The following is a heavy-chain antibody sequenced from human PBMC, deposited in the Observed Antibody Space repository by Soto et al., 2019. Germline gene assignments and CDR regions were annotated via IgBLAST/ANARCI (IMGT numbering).Heavy chain of an antibody. CDR1: GITLSNAW. Sequence: EVQLAESGGGLVEPGGSLRLSCEGSGITLSNAWMNWVRQAAGKGLEWVGRIRSKGDGGATEYAAPVKGRFTFSRDDSENTLFLQMSALKPEDTGVYFCTSTRPGTNVFDIWGPGTMVIVSS. CDR3: TSTRPGTNVFDI. D-gene: IGHD1-1*01. V-gene: IGHV3-15*01. J-gene: IGHJ3*02. CDR2: IRSKGDGGAT.